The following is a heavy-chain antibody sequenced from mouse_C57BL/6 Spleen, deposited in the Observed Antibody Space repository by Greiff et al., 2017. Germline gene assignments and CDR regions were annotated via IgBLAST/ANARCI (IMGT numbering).Heavy chain of an antibody. CDR1: GFTFSDYY. D-gene: IGHD1-1*01. J-gene: IGHJ4*01. V-gene: IGHV5-16*01. Sequence: EVKLMESEGGLVQPGSSMKLSCTASGFTFSDYYMAWVRQVPEKGLEWVANINYDGSSTYYLDSLKSRFIISRDNAKNILYLQMSSLKSEDTATYYCARERYGRSPYYSMDYWGKGTSVTVSS. CDR2: INYDGSST. CDR3: ARERYGRSPYYSMDY.